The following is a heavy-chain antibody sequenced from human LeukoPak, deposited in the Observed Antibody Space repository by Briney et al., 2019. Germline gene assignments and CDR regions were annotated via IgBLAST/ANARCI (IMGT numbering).Heavy chain of an antibody. V-gene: IGHV3-74*01. CDR1: GFTFSNSW. J-gene: IGHJ4*02. D-gene: IGHD6-13*01. CDR3: ARGTAITAGIDY. CDR2: INTDGSAA. Sequence: GGALRLSCAASGFTFSNSWMHWVREAPGKGLVWVSHINTDGSAATYGDPAKGRFTVSRDNAKNTLFLQMSSLRVEDTGVYYSARGTAITAGIDYWGQGTLVTVSS.